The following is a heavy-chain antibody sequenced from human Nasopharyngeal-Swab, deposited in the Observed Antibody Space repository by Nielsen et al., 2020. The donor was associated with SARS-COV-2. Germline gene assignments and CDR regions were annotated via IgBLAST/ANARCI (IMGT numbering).Heavy chain of an antibody. D-gene: IGHD5-24*01. CDR2: ISSSGSTI. Sequence: GESLKISCAASGFTFSDYYMSWIRQAPGKGLEWVSYISSSGSTIYYADSVKGRFTISRDNAKNSLYLQMNSLRAEDTAMYYCARRPEMATIRAFDIWGQGTMVTVSS. J-gene: IGHJ3*02. CDR3: ARRPEMATIRAFDI. CDR1: GFTFSDYY. V-gene: IGHV3-11*01.